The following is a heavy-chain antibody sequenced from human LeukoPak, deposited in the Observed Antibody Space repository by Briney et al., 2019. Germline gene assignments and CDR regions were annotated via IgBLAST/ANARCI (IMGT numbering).Heavy chain of an antibody. V-gene: IGHV3-43*02. CDR1: GLPIADFA. CDR3: VKESGKFDY. CDR2: ISGDGVST. J-gene: IGHJ4*02. Sequence: PGGSLRLSCVASGLPIADFAMHWVRQAPGKGLEWVSLISGDGVSTFYADSVKGRFSISRDNSKNSLYLEMNSLRAEDAAMYYCVKESGKFDYWGQGTLVAVSS.